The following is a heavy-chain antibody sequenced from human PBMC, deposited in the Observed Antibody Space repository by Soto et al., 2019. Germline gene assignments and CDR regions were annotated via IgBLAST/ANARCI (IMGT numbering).Heavy chain of an antibody. CDR3: ATVATNSYNWLDP. D-gene: IGHD5-12*01. Sequence: EVQLVESGGTLVQPGGSLRLSCAASGFTFNTYWMHWVRQAPGKGLVWVSRINSDGTKTTYADSVKGRFTISRDNAKNTVYLQMNSLRAEDTAVYCCATVATNSYNWLDPWGQGTLVTVSS. CDR2: INSDGTKT. J-gene: IGHJ5*02. V-gene: IGHV3-74*01. CDR1: GFTFNTYW.